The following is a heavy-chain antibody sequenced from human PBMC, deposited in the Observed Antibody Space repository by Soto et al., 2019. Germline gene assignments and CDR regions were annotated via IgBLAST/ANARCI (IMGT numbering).Heavy chain of an antibody. V-gene: IGHV3-30-3*01. CDR2: ISYDGSNK. CDR3: ARPLWRDDYNWRYFDL. J-gene: IGHJ2*01. D-gene: IGHD4-4*01. Sequence: QVQLVESGGGVVQPGRSLRLSCAASGFTFSSYAMHWVRQVPGKGLEWVAVISYDGSNKYYADSVKGRFTISRDNSKNTRYLQMNSLGAEGTAVYYCARPLWRDDYNWRYFDLWGRGTLVTVSS. CDR1: GFTFSSYA.